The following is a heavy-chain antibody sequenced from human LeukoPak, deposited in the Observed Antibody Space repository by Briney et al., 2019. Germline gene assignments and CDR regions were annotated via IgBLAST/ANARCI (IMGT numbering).Heavy chain of an antibody. J-gene: IGHJ5*02. V-gene: IGHV3-48*03. D-gene: IGHD3-22*01. Sequence: PGGSLRLSCAASGFTFSTYEMNWVRQAPGKGLEWVSYISSSGNTIYYADSVKGRFTISRDNAKNTLNLQMNSLRAEDTAVYYCARDFGQYYDTSDNWFDPWGQGTLVTVSS. CDR2: ISSSGNTI. CDR3: ARDFGQYYDTSDNWFDP. CDR1: GFTFSTYE.